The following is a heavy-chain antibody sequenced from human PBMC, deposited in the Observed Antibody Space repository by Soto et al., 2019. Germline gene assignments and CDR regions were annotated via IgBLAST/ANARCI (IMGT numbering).Heavy chain of an antibody. J-gene: IGHJ4*02. CDR2: VNPSGGHT. CDR3: ARGGHVVVVTAALDY. D-gene: IGHD2-21*02. CDR1: GDTFTDYY. V-gene: IGHV1-46*01. Sequence: QVQLMQSGAEVKKPGASVKVSCKASGDTFTDYYIHWVRQAPGQGLEWMGTVNPSGGHTTYAQHFLGRVTMTRDTSTSTLYMELTSLTSDDTAIYYCARGGHVVVVTAALDYWGRGTLVTVSS.